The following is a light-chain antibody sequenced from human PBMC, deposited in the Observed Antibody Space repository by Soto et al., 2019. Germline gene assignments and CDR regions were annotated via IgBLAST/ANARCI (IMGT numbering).Light chain of an antibody. CDR1: SSNIGAGYD. J-gene: IGLJ2*01. CDR3: QSYDTSLTTLV. V-gene: IGLV1-40*01. CDR2: GNT. Sequence: QSVLTQPPSVSGAPGQRVTISCTGSSSNIGAGYDVLWYQQLQGTAPKLLIYGNTNRPSGVPDRFSGSKSGTSASLAITGLQTEDEADYYCQSYDTSLTTLVFGGGTKLTVL.